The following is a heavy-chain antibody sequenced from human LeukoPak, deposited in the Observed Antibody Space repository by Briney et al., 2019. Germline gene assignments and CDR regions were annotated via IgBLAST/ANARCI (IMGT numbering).Heavy chain of an antibody. CDR3: ARGDLEGYFDY. V-gene: IGHV3-30-3*01. J-gene: IGHJ4*02. Sequence: GGSLRLSCAASGFTFSSYAMHWVRQAPGKGLEWVADISYDGSNKYYADSVKGRFTISRDNSKNTLYLQMNSLRAEDTAVYYCARGDLEGYFDYWGQGTLVTVSS. D-gene: IGHD3/OR15-3a*01. CDR1: GFTFSSYA. CDR2: ISYDGSNK.